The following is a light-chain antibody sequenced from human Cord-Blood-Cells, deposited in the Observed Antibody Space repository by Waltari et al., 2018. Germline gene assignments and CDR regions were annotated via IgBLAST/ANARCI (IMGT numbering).Light chain of an antibody. Sequence: QSALTQPASVSGSPGQSITISCTGTSSDVGSYNLVSSYQQHPGKAPKLMIYEVSKRPSGVSNRFSCSKSGNTASLTISGLQAEDEADYYCCSYAGSSTWVFGGGTKLTVL. CDR1: SSDVGSYNL. V-gene: IGLV2-23*02. CDR2: EVS. CDR3: CSYAGSSTWV. J-gene: IGLJ3*02.